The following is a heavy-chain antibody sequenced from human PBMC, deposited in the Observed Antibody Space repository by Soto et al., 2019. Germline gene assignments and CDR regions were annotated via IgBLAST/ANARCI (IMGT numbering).Heavy chain of an antibody. CDR2: INGYNGKT. CDR1: GYTFTNYG. CDR3: ARGQDPTYSDH. J-gene: IGHJ4*02. V-gene: IGHV1-18*01. Sequence: QVQLVQSGAEVRKPGASVKVSCKTSGYTFTNYGINWVRQAPGQGLEWMGWINGYNGKTNYAQRVQGRVTLTTDTSTTTAYMELRSLRSDDTAIYYCARGQDPTYSDHWGQGTLVTVSS. D-gene: IGHD2-15*01.